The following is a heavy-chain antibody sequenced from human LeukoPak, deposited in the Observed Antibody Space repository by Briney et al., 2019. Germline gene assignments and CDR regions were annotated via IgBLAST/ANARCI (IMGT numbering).Heavy chain of an antibody. D-gene: IGHD5-12*01. V-gene: IGHV1-2*06. CDR3: ARDLKRGYSGYNY. Sequence: ASVKVSCKASGYTFTGYYMHWVRQAPGQGLEWMGRINPNSGGTNYAQKFQGRVTMTGDTSISTAYMELSRLRSDDTAVYYCARDLKRGYSGYNYWGQGTLVTVSS. CDR2: INPNSGGT. CDR1: GYTFTGYY. J-gene: IGHJ4*02.